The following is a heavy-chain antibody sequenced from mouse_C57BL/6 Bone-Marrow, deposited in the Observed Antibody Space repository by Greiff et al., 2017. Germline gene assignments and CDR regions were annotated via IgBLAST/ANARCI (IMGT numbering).Heavy chain of an antibody. CDR1: GYTFTSYW. Sequence: VQGVESGAELAKPGASVKLSCKASGYTFTSYWVHWVKQRPGQGLEWIGYINPSSGYTKYNQKFKDKATWTADKSSSTAYMQLSSLTYEESAVYYWARPTERRIVYWGQGTTLTVSS. CDR2: INPSSGYT. J-gene: IGHJ2*01. D-gene: IGHD4-1*02. CDR3: ARPTERRIVY. V-gene: IGHV1-7*01.